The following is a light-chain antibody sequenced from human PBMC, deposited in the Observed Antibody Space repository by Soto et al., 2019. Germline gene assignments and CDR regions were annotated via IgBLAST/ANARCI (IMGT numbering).Light chain of an antibody. CDR3: GTWDSSLSAYV. J-gene: IGLJ1*01. V-gene: IGLV1-51*01. CDR2: DNN. Sequence: QSVLTQPPSVSAAPGQKVTISRSGSSSNIGNNYVSWYQQLPGTAPKLLIYDNNKRPSGIPDRFSGSKSGTSATLGITGLQTGDEADYYSGTWDSSLSAYVFGTGTKVTVL. CDR1: SSNIGNNY.